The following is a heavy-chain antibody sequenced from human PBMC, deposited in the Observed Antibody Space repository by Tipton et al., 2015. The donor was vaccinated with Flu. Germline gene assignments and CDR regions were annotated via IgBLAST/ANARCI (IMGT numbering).Heavy chain of an antibody. J-gene: IGHJ2*01. CDR2: VYYSGYV. Sequence: GLVKPSETLSLACTVSDGSISSHYWSWIRQPPGKGLELIGFVYYSGYVNYNHSLKSRVTISLDMSKNQFSLKLRSVTAADTAVYYCARLPSHYDGNAYWYLDLWGRGTLVTVSS. CDR3: ARLPSHYDGNAYWYLDL. D-gene: IGHD3-22*01. CDR1: DGSISSHY. V-gene: IGHV4-59*11.